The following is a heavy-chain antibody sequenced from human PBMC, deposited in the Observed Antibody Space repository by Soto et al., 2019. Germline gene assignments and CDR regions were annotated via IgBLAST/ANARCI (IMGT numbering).Heavy chain of an antibody. V-gene: IGHV3-23*01. CDR2: ISGSGDST. J-gene: IGHJ4*02. CDR1: VFTFSSYA. Sequence: WWSLRLSCAASVFTFSSYAMSWFRQAPGKGLEWVSGISGSGDSTYYADSVKGRFTISRDTSKNTLYLQMNSPRAEDTAVYYCAKDYYYDSSGYLGNWGQGTLVTVS. D-gene: IGHD3-22*01. CDR3: AKDYYYDSSGYLGN.